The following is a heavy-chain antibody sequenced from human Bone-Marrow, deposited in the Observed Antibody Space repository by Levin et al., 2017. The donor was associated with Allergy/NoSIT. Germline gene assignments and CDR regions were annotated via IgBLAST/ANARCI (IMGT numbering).Heavy chain of an antibody. CDR2: IKSRTDGGTT. CDR1: GFTFSNAW. J-gene: IGHJ4*02. D-gene: IGHD3-3*01. CDR3: TTDSALTIFGVVIKP. Sequence: GESLKISCAASGFTFSNAWMNWVRQAPGKGLEWVGRIKSRTDGGTTDYAAPVKGRFTISRDDSKTTLYLQMNSLKTEDTAVYYCTTDSALTIFGVVIKPWGQGALVTVSS. V-gene: IGHV3-15*07.